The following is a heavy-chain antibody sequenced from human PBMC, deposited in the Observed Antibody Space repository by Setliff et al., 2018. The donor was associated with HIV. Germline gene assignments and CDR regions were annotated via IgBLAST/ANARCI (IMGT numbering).Heavy chain of an antibody. J-gene: IGHJ4*02. CDR3: ARTGVAHAGQGFDS. CDR2: IDHRGST. D-gene: IGHD2-15*01. CDR1: GGSFSGYY. Sequence: SETLSLTCAVYGGSFSGYYWSWIRQPPGKGLEWIGEIDHRGSTNYNPSLKSRVTISVDTSKNQFSLNLNSVTPADTDVYYCARTGVAHAGQGFDSWGQGRLVTVSS. V-gene: IGHV4-34*01.